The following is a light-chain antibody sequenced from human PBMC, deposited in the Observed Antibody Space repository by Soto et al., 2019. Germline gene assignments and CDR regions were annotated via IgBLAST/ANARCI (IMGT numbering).Light chain of an antibody. CDR2: GAS. J-gene: IGKJ1*01. V-gene: IGKV3-20*01. CDR3: QQYAGSPRT. CDR1: QSVNIY. Sequence: EIVMTQSPATLSVSPGERATLSCRASQSVNIYLALYQQKPGQAPRLLIFGASYRATGIPARFSGSGSGTDFTLTINRVEPEDFAMYFCQQYAGSPRTFGQGTKVDI.